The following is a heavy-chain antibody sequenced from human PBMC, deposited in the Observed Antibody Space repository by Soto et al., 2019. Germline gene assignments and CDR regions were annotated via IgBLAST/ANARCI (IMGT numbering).Heavy chain of an antibody. CDR1: GGSVSSGSYY. CDR3: AGQGVDYYGSGLEYYFDY. Sequence: SETLSLTCTVSGGSVSSGSYYWSWIRQPPGKGLEWIGYIYYSGSTNYNPSLKSRVTTSVDTSKNQFSLKLSSVTAADTAVYYCAGQGVDYYGSGLEYYFDYWGQGTLVTVSS. CDR2: IYYSGST. V-gene: IGHV4-61*01. D-gene: IGHD3-10*01. J-gene: IGHJ4*02.